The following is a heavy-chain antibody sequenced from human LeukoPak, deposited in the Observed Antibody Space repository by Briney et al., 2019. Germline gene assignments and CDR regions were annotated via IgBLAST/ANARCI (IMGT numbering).Heavy chain of an antibody. D-gene: IGHD3-22*01. CDR2: ISGSGAHT. CDR1: GFTFSNYA. CDR3: AKDHDNSGYYQEDY. J-gene: IGHJ4*02. V-gene: IGHV3-23*01. Sequence: HAGGSLRLSCAASGFTFSNYAMSWVRQAPGKGLEWVSAISGSGAHTHYADSVKGRFTISRDNSKNTVYLQMNSLRGEDTAVYYCAKDHDNSGYYQEDYWGQGTLVTVSS.